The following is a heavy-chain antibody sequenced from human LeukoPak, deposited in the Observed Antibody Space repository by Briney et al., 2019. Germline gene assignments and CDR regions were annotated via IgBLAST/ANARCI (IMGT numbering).Heavy chain of an antibody. D-gene: IGHD1-7*01. V-gene: IGHV3-30*04. CDR3: AKEMSVWNYVRFFDY. Sequence: GRSLRLSCAASGFTFSSYAIHWVRQAPGKGLEWVAVISFDGSNKFYADSVKGRFTISRDNSKNTLYLQMNSLRAEDTAVYYCAKEMSVWNYVRFFDYWGQGTLVTVSS. J-gene: IGHJ4*02. CDR2: ISFDGSNK. CDR1: GFTFSSYA.